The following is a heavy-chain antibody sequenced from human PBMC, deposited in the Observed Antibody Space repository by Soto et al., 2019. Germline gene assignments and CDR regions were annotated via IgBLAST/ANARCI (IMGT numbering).Heavy chain of an antibody. V-gene: IGHV1-3*01. CDR2: INAGNGNT. CDR3: ARALPPLSWFDP. Sequence: ASVNVSCKASGYTFTSYAMHWVRQAPGQRLEWMGWINAGNGNTKYSQKFQGRVTITRDTSASTAYMELSSLRSEDTAVYYCARALPPLSWFDPWGQGTLVTVSS. J-gene: IGHJ5*02. CDR1: GYTFTSYA.